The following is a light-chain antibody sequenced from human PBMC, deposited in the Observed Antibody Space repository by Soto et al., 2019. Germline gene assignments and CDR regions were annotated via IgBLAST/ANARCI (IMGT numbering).Light chain of an antibody. CDR1: SVAVGGYNC. Sequence: QYALTQPASVSGSPGQSITISCTGTSVAVGGYNCVSWYQQHPGKAPKLMIYEVSNRPSGVSNRFSGSKSGNTASLTISGLQAEDEADYYCSSYTSSSIDYVFGTGTKLTDL. CDR2: EVS. J-gene: IGLJ1*01. CDR3: SSYTSSSIDYV. V-gene: IGLV2-14*01.